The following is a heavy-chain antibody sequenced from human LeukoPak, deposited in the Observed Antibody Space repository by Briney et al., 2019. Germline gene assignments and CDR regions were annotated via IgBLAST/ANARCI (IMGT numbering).Heavy chain of an antibody. J-gene: IGHJ6*02. Sequence: ASVKVSCKASGGTFSSYAISWVRQATGQGLEWMGWMNPNSGNTGYAQKFQGRVTMTRNTSISTAYMELSSLRSEDTAVYYCARGPRSSWYYYCYNYVIDLGAQRTTVTVSS. CDR3: ARGPRSSWYYYCYNYVIDL. D-gene: IGHD6-13*01. V-gene: IGHV1-8*02. CDR2: MNPNSGNT. CDR1: GGTFSSYA.